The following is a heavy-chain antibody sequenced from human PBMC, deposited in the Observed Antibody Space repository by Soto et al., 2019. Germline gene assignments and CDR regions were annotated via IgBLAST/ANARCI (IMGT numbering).Heavy chain of an antibody. CDR2: ISSSTSYV. CDR3: ARDPSEGRVGNWFES. J-gene: IGHJ5*01. Sequence: GGSLRLSCVASGFTFSRYGMNWLRQAPGKGLEWVASISSSTSYVYYADSVKGRFSTSRDNAKNILYLETYALRTEDTAVYYCARDPSEGRVGNWFESWGQGTLVTVS. D-gene: IGHD2-2*01. V-gene: IGHV3-21*06. CDR1: GFTFSRYG.